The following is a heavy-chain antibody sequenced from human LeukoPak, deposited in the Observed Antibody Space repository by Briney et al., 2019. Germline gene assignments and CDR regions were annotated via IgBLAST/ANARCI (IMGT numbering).Heavy chain of an antibody. CDR2: ISFSGDNS. D-gene: IGHD5-24*01. CDR1: GFTFSSFA. J-gene: IGHJ3*01. CDR3: AKDIQLST. V-gene: IGHV3-23*01. Sequence: GGSLRLSCAASGFTFSSFAMRWVRQAPGKGLEWVALISFSGDNSYYADSVKGRFSVSRDNSENTLSLQMNSLRVEDTARYYCAKDIQLSTWGLGTMVTVSS.